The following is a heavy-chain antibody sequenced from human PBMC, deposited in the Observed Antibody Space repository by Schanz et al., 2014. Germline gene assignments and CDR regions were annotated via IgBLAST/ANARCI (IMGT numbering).Heavy chain of an antibody. CDR3: ARDRVGASSYFDY. J-gene: IGHJ4*02. D-gene: IGHD1-26*01. CDR2: MIGSGSSV. Sequence: EVQLLESGGGLVRPGGSLRLSCAASGFTFSIYGMSWVRQAPGKGLEWVSRMIGSGSSVFYADSVRGRFTISRDNSKNTLYLQMNNLRAEDTAVYYCARDRVGASSYFDYWGQGTLVTVSS. V-gene: IGHV3-23*01. CDR1: GFTFSIYG.